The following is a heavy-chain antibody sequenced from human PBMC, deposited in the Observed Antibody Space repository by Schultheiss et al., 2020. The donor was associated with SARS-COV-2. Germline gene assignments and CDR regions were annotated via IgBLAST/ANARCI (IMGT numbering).Heavy chain of an antibody. CDR2: IWYDGSNK. D-gene: IGHD5-12*01. CDR1: GFTFGDYA. Sequence: SLRLSCTASGFTFGDYAMSWVRQAPGKGLEWVAVIWYDGSNKYYADSVKGRFTISRDNSKNTLYLQMNSLRAEDTAVYYCAREGPTYVGYYYFDYWGQGTLVNVSS. J-gene: IGHJ4*02. CDR3: AREGPTYVGYYYFDY. V-gene: IGHV3-33*01.